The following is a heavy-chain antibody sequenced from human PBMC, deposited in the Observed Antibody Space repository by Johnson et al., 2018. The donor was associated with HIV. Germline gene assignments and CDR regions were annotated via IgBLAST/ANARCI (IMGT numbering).Heavy chain of an antibody. CDR3: ARDQRSSGLNDQTDAFDM. D-gene: IGHD6-19*01. Sequence: VQLVESGGGLVKPGGSLRLSCAVSGFTFTNAWMSWVRQAPGKGLEWVSVIYSGGSTYYADSVKGRFTISRDNSKNTLYLQMNSLRAEDTAVYYCARDQRSSGLNDQTDAFDMWGQGTMVTVSS. CDR2: IYSGGST. J-gene: IGHJ3*02. CDR1: GFTFTNAW. V-gene: IGHV3-66*01.